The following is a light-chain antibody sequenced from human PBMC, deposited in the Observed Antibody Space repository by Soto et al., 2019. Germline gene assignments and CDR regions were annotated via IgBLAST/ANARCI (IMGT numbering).Light chain of an antibody. J-gene: IGLJ1*01. CDR3: QSYDSRLSAYV. CDR1: SSNIGAGFD. CDR2: DNS. Sequence: QSVLTQPPSVSGAPGQRVTISCSGSSSNIGAGFDVHWYRQLPGTAPKLLIYDNSNRPSGVPDRFSGSKSGTSAALAITGLQDEDEAEYYCQSYDSRLSAYVFGSGTKLTV. V-gene: IGLV1-40*01.